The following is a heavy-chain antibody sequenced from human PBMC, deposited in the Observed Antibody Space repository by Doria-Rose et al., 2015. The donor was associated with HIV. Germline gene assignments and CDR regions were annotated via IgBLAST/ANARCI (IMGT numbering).Heavy chain of an antibody. CDR1: GVSLSSPGMG. Sequence: QVTLKESGPVLVKPTETLTLTCTVSGVSLSSPGMGVSWIRQPTWKALEWPANIFSDDERAYKTSLKSRLTISRGTSKSQVVLTMTDMDPVDTATYYCARIKSSRWYHKYYFDFWGQGTLVIVSA. CDR3: ARIKSSRWYHKYYFDF. J-gene: IGHJ4*02. D-gene: IGHD6-13*01. CDR2: IFSDDER. V-gene: IGHV2-26*01.